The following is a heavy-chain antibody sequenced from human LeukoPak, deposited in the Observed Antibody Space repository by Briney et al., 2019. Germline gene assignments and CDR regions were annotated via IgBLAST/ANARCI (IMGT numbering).Heavy chain of an antibody. J-gene: IGHJ3*02. V-gene: IGHV4-30-4*08. Sequence: PSQTLSLTCTVSGGSISSGDYYWSWIRQPPGKGLEWIGYIYYSGSTYYNPSLESRVTISVDTSKNLFSLKLSSVTAADTAVYYCAREERYCSSTSCYMIAFDIWGQGTMVTVSS. CDR3: AREERYCSSTSCYMIAFDI. CDR1: GGSISSGDYY. D-gene: IGHD2-2*02. CDR2: IYYSGST.